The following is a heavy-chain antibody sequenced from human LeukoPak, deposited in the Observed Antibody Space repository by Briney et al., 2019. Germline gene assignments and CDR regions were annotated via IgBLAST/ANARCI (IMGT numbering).Heavy chain of an antibody. CDR1: GFTFSSYG. V-gene: IGHV3-33*01. J-gene: IGHJ3*02. Sequence: GGSLRLSCAASGFTFSSYGMHWVRQAPGKGLEWVAVIWYDGSNKYYADSVEGRFTISRDNSKNTLYLQMNSLRAEDTAVYYCAREGPYGDYAFDIWGQGTMVTASS. D-gene: IGHD4-17*01. CDR3: AREGPYGDYAFDI. CDR2: IWYDGSNK.